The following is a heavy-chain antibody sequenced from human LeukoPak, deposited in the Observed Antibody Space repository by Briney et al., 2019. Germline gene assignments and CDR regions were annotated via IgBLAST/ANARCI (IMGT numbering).Heavy chain of an antibody. D-gene: IGHD4-17*01. Sequence: SETLSLTCAVYGGSFSGYYWSWIRQPPGKGLEWIGEINHSGSTNYNPFLKSRVTISVDTSKNQFSLKLSSVTAADTAVYYCARAFGDYAAYFQHWGQGTLVTVSS. CDR1: GGSFSGYY. V-gene: IGHV4-34*01. CDR3: ARAFGDYAAYFQH. J-gene: IGHJ1*01. CDR2: INHSGST.